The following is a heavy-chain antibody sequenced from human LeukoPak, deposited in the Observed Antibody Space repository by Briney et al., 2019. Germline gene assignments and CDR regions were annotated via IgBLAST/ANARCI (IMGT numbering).Heavy chain of an antibody. CDR3: ARLGKRWLHRHGVDY. D-gene: IGHD5-24*01. CDR1: GGSFSDYY. Sequence: SETLSLTCAVYGGSFSDYYWTWIRQSPGKGLEGIGEINHSGSTNYNPSLKRRVVMSIDTSKTQFSLMLTSVTAADTGVYYCARLGKRWLHRHGVDYWGQGTLVTVSS. J-gene: IGHJ4*02. V-gene: IGHV4-34*01. CDR2: INHSGST.